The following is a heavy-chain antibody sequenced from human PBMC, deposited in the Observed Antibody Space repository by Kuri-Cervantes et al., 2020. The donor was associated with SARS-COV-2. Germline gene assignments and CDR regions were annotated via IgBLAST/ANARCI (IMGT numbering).Heavy chain of an antibody. J-gene: IGHJ6*03. CDR2: IYTSGST. V-gene: IGHV4-4*07. CDR3: AREYCSSTSCYLNYMDV. Sequence: SETLSLTCTVSGGSISSYYWSWIRQPAGKGLEWIGRIYTSGSTNYNPSLKSRVTMSVDTSKNQFSLKLSSVTAADTAVYYCAREYCSSTSCYLNYMDVWGKGTTVTVSS. CDR1: GGSISSYY. D-gene: IGHD2-2*01.